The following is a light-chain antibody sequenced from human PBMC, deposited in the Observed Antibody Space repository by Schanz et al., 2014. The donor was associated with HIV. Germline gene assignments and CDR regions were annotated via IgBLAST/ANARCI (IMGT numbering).Light chain of an antibody. V-gene: IGLV1-36*01. CDR1: SSNVGNNA. J-gene: IGLJ2*01. Sequence: QSVLTQPPSASGTPRQRVTISCSGSSSNVGNNAVNWYQQLPGKAPKLLIYYDDLLPSGVSDRFSGSKSGTSASLAISGLQSDDEADYYCAAWDDSLNGVIFGGGTKLTVL. CDR3: AAWDDSLNGVI. CDR2: YDD.